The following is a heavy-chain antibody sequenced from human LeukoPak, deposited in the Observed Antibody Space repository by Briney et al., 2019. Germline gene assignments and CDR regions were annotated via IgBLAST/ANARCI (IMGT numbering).Heavy chain of an antibody. CDR1: GYTFTGYY. CDR3: ARGIQLWLLYFDY. V-gene: IGHV1-2*02. D-gene: IGHD5-18*01. CDR2: INPNSGGT. Sequence: GASVKVSCKASGYTFTGYYMHWVRQAPGQGLEWMGWINPNSGGTNYAQKFQGRVTKTRDTSISTAYMELSRLRSDDTAVYYCARGIQLWLLYFDYWGQGTLVTVSS. J-gene: IGHJ4*02.